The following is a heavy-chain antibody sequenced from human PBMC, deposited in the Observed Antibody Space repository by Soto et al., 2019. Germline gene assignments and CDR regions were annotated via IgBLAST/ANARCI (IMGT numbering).Heavy chain of an antibody. CDR1: GGSISSSSYY. D-gene: IGHD2-2*01. J-gene: IGHJ6*03. CDR3: ARQKRRYCSSTSCFPGYYYYMDV. V-gene: IGHV4-39*01. CDR2: IYYSGST. Sequence: SETLSLTCTVSGGSISSSSYYWGWIRQPPGKGLEWIGSIYYSGSTYYNPSLKSRVTISVDTSKNQFSLKLSSVTAADTAVYYCARQKRRYCSSTSCFPGYYYYMDVWGKGTTVTVSS.